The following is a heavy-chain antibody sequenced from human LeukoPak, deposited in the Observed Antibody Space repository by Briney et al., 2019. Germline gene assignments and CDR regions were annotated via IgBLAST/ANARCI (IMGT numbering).Heavy chain of an antibody. J-gene: IGHJ6*02. Sequence: ASVKVSCKASGYTFTSNYIHWVRQAPGQGLEWMGWISAYNGNTNYAQKLQGRVTMTTDTSTSTAYMELRSLRSDDTAVYYCARGLTDYDFWSGYYSGYYYYGMDVWGQGTTVTVSS. CDR3: ARGLTDYDFWSGYYSGYYYYGMDV. CDR1: GYTFTSNY. CDR2: ISAYNGNT. V-gene: IGHV1-18*04. D-gene: IGHD3-3*01.